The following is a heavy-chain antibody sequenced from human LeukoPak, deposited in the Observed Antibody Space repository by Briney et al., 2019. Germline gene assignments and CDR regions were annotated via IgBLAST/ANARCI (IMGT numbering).Heavy chain of an antibody. CDR1: GYTFINHG. D-gene: IGHD2-2*01. V-gene: IGHV1-18*01. J-gene: IGHJ4*02. Sequence: ASVKVSCKASGYTFINHGISWVRQAPGQGLEWMGWISADNGNTNYAQKFQGRVTMTTDTSTSTAYMEMRSLRSDDTAVYYCARDLHLVEPLVNFEYGGQGTRVTVSS. CDR3: ARDLHLVEPLVNFEY. CDR2: ISADNGNT.